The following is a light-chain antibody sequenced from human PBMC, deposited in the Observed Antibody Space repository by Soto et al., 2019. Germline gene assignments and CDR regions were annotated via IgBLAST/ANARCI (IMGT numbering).Light chain of an antibody. CDR3: QQYGSSSWT. CDR2: GAS. J-gene: IGKJ1*01. Sequence: EIVLTQSPGTLSLSPGDRATLSCRASQSVSSSYLAWYQQKPGQAPRLLIYGASSRATGIPDRFSGSGSGTDFTLTISRLEPEDFAMYYCQQYGSSSWTFGQGTKVDVK. V-gene: IGKV3-20*01. CDR1: QSVSSSY.